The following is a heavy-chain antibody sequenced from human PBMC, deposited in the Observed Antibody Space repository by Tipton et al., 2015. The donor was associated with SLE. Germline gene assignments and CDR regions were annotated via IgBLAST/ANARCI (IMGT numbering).Heavy chain of an antibody. J-gene: IGHJ5*02. CDR1: GYSISSGFY. CDR2: IHQSGST. CDR3: ARTMTRPLMWYDP. D-gene: IGHD5-24*01. Sequence: LRLSCSVSGYSISSGFYWAWIRQPPGKGLEWIGSIHQSGSTFYSSSLKSRVTISVDTSRIQFSLNLSSATAADTAVYYCARTMTRPLMWYDPWGQGTLVTVS. V-gene: IGHV4-38-2*02.